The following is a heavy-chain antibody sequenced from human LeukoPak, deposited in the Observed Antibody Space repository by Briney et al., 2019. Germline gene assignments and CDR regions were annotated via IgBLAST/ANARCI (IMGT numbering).Heavy chain of an antibody. CDR3: ATQQGGNPAY. J-gene: IGHJ4*02. D-gene: IGHD6-13*01. CDR2: ITNDGSST. V-gene: IGHV3-74*01. Sequence: GGSLRLSCAASGVTFSSHWLHWVLQAPGKGLVWVSRITNDGSSTTYAASVKGRFTISRDKAKNKLYLQLNSLSAADTAVYYFATQQGGNPAYWGQGTLVTVSS. CDR1: GVTFSSHW.